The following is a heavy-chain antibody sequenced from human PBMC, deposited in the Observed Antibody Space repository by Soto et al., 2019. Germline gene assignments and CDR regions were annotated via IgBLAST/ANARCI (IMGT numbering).Heavy chain of an antibody. V-gene: IGHV4-59*01. J-gene: IGHJ3*02. D-gene: IGHD6-13*01. CDR2: IYYSGST. Sequence: PSETLSLTCTVSGGPISSYYWSWIRQPPGKGLEWIGYIYYSGSTNYNPSLKSRVTISVDTSKNQFSLKLSSVTAADTAVYYCARGQSWEVDAFDIWGQGTMVTVSS. CDR3: ARGQSWEVDAFDI. CDR1: GGPISSYY.